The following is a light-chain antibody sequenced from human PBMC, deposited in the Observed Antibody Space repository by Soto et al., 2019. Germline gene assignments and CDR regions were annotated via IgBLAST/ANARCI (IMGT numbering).Light chain of an antibody. CDR2: GAS. V-gene: IGKV3-20*01. CDR3: QHYNSYSEA. J-gene: IGKJ1*01. CDR1: QSVFNNH. Sequence: ENVFTKSPGTLSLSKGERATLSCRASQSVFNNHIGWYQQKPGQAPRRLIFGASFRATGIPDRFSGSGSGTEFTLTICSLQPDDFATYYCQHYNSYSEAFGQGTKVDIK.